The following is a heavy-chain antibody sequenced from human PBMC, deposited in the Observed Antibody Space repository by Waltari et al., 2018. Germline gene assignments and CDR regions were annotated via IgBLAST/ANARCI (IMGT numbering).Heavy chain of an antibody. D-gene: IGHD6-6*01. J-gene: IGHJ5*02. Sequence: QVQLQESGPGLVKPSQTLSLTCPFSGASIIRYGYYWSWIRQDPGKGLEWIAYISYSGNTYYNPSLKSRITISVDTSKNQFSLKLSSVTAADTAVYYCARCITARTLGYWFDPWGQGTLVTVSS. V-gene: IGHV4-31*03. CDR3: ARCITARTLGYWFDP. CDR1: GASIIRYGYY. CDR2: ISYSGNT.